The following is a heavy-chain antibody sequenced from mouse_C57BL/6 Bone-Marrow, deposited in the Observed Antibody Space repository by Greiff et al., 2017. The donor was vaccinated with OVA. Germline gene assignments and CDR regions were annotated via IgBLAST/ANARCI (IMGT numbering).Heavy chain of an antibody. D-gene: IGHD1-1*01. J-gene: IGHJ1*03. V-gene: IGHV1-42*01. CDR3: ARWYYYGSSRYFDV. Sequence: EVQLQQSGPELVKPGASVKISCKASGYSFTGYYMNWVKQSPEKSLEWIGEINPSTGGTTYNQKFKAKATLTVDKSSSTAYMQLKSLTSEDSAVYYCARWYYYGSSRYFDVWGTGTTVTVSS. CDR1: GYSFTGYY. CDR2: INPSTGGT.